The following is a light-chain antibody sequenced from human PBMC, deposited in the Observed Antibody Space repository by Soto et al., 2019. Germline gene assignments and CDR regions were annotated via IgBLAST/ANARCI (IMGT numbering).Light chain of an antibody. CDR2: GAS. CDR1: QGISSY. Sequence: DIQLTQSPSFLSTSVVDRVTITCRASQGISSYLAWYQQKPRKAPEVLIFGASTLQSGVPSRFSGSGSGTEFTLTISSLQPEDFATYYCQQLMSYPITFGQGTRLEI. J-gene: IGKJ5*01. CDR3: QQLMSYPIT. V-gene: IGKV1-9*01.